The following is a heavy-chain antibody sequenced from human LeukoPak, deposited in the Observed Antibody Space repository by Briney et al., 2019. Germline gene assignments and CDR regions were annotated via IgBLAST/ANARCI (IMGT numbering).Heavy chain of an antibody. Sequence: ASVKVSCKASGYTFTNYYMHWVRQAPGQGLEWMGWINPNSGGTNYAQTFQGRVTMTRDTSITTAYLELSRLRSDDTAVYYCARIGSSHYFDFWGQGTLVTVSS. CDR2: INPNSGGT. D-gene: IGHD2-2*01. CDR3: ARIGSSHYFDF. J-gene: IGHJ4*02. V-gene: IGHV1-2*02. CDR1: GYTFTNYY.